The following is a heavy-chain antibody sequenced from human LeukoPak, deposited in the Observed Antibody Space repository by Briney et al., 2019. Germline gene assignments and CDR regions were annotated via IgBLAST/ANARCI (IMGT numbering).Heavy chain of an antibody. V-gene: IGHV3-33*06. CDR3: AKDRDIVGATSVYDY. D-gene: IGHD1-26*01. Sequence: GGSLRLSCAASGFPFSGSGMHWVRQAPGKGLEWVAVIWYDGSNQYYADSVKGRFTISRDNSKNTVDLQMNSLRAEDTAVYYCAKDRDIVGATSVYDYWGQGTLVTVSS. J-gene: IGHJ4*02. CDR2: IWYDGSNQ. CDR1: GFPFSGSG.